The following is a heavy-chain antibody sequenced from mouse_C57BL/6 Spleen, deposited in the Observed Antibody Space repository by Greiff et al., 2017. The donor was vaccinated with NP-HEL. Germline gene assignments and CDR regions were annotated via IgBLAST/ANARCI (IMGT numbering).Heavy chain of an antibody. J-gene: IGHJ2*01. Sequence: EVKVVESGGGLVKPGGSLKLSCAASGFTFSDYGMHWVRQAPEKGLEWVAYISSGSSTIYYADTVKGRFTISRDNAKNTLFLQMTSLRSEDTAMYYCALYYGSRFDYWGQGTTLTVSS. D-gene: IGHD1-1*01. CDR3: ALYYGSRFDY. CDR1: GFTFSDYG. V-gene: IGHV5-17*01. CDR2: ISSGSSTI.